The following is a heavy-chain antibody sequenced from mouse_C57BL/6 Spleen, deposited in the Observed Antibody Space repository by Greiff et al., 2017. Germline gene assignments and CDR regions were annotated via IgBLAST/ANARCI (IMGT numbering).Heavy chain of an antibody. J-gene: IGHJ4*01. CDR3: AISDYDGSSLYAMDY. Sequence: LQQSGPELVKPGASVKISCKASGYTFTDYYMNWVKQSHGKSLEWIGDINPNNGGTSYNQKFKGKATLTVDKSSSTAYMELRSLTSEDSAVYYCAISDYDGSSLYAMDYWGQGTSVTVSS. CDR2: INPNNGGT. CDR1: GYTFTDYY. D-gene: IGHD1-1*01. V-gene: IGHV1-26*01.